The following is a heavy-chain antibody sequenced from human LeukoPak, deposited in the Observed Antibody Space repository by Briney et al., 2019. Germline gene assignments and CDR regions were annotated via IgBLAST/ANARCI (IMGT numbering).Heavy chain of an antibody. CDR1: GGTFSSYA. D-gene: IGHD5-18*01. J-gene: IGHJ6*04. CDR3: ARRSTAMADVYYHYGMDV. V-gene: IGHV1-69*13. Sequence: SVKVSCKASGGTFSSYAISWVRQAPGQGLEWMGGIIPIFGTANYAQKFQGRVTITADESTSTAYMELSSLRSENTAVYYCARRSTAMADVYYHYGMDVWGKGTTVTVSS. CDR2: IIPIFGTA.